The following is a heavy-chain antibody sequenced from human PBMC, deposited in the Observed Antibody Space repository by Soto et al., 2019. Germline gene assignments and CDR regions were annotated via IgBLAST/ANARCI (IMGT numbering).Heavy chain of an antibody. CDR2: IYYSGST. Sequence: WETLSLTCSDSGGSINSSSYFWGWVRQPPGKRLEWIGSIYYSGSTYYNPSLRSRGTISVDTPKNQFSLKLSSGTAADTAVFYCARDYSSGRRNWFVPSGQGTMVTVFS. V-gene: IGHV4-39*02. J-gene: IGHJ5*02. CDR1: GGSINSSSYF. CDR3: ARDYSSGRRNWFVP. D-gene: IGHD6-19*01.